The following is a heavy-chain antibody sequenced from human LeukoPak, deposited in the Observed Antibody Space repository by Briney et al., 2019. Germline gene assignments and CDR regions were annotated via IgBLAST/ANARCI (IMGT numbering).Heavy chain of an antibody. J-gene: IGHJ2*01. D-gene: IGHD3-10*01. CDR3: AKGNYYYGSGSNWYFDL. CDR1: GFTFSSYA. Sequence: GGSLRLSCAASGFTFSSYAMSWVRQAPGKGLEWVSAISGSGGSTYYAASVKGRFTISSDNSNNPRYLQITSPRADTTVVYYCAKGNYYYGSGSNWYFDLWGRGTLVTVSS. CDR2: ISGSGGST. V-gene: IGHV3-23*01.